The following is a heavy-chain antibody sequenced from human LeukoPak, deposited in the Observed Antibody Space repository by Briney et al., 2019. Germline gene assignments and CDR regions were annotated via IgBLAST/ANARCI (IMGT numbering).Heavy chain of an antibody. J-gene: IGHJ4*02. CDR1: RFTFSNYE. V-gene: IGHV3-30*02. CDR2: IRYDGSNK. D-gene: IGHD5-18*01. CDR3: AKDRWGLYSYGDYYFDY. Sequence: PGGSLRLSCAAFRFTFSNYEMHWVRQAPGKGLEWVAFIRYDGSNKYYADSVKGRFTISRDNSKNTLYLQMNSLRAEDTAVYYCAKDRWGLYSYGDYYFDYWGQGTLVTVSS.